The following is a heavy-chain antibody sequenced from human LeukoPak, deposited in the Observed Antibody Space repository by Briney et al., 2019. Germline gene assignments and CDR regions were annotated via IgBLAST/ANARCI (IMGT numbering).Heavy chain of an antibody. V-gene: IGHV3-7*05. CDR3: ARDGVNYWSFDL. J-gene: IGHJ2*01. Sequence: GGSLRLSCAASGFTFSNYWMTWVRQAPGIGLEWVANIKQDGSEKYYVDSVRGRFTISRDNAKSSLYLQLNSPRDEDTAVYYCARDGVNYWSFDLWGRGTLVTASS. CDR2: IKQDGSEK. CDR1: GFTFSNYW. D-gene: IGHD2-8*01.